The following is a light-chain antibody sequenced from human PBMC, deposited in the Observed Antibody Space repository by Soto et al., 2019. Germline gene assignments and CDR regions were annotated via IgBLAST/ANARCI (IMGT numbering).Light chain of an antibody. Sequence: EIVMTQSPATLSVSPGERATLSCRASQSVSSNLAWYQQKPGQAPRLLIYGASTRAIGIPARFSGSGSGTEFTLTISSLQSEDFAVYYCQHYNNWHPWTFGQGTKVEIK. V-gene: IGKV3-15*01. CDR3: QHYNNWHPWT. CDR2: GAS. J-gene: IGKJ1*01. CDR1: QSVSSN.